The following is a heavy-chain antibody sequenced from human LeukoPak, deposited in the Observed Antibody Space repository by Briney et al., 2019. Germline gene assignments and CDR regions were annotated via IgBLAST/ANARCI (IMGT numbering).Heavy chain of an antibody. CDR2: IIPIFGTA. J-gene: IGHJ5*02. Sequence: ASVKVSCKASGGTFSTYAINWVRQAPGQGLEWMGGIIPIFGTAIYAQKFQGRVTITADESTSTAYMVLSSLRFEDTAVYYCARDIRNWFDPWGQGTLVTVSS. V-gene: IGHV1-69*13. CDR1: GGTFSTYA. CDR3: ARDIRNWFDP.